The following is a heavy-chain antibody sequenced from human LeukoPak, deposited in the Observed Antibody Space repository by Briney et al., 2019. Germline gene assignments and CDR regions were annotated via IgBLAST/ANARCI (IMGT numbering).Heavy chain of an antibody. CDR1: GFTFSSYG. CDR2: IWYDGSNK. V-gene: IGHV3-33*06. D-gene: IGHD3-9*01. J-gene: IGHJ4*02. Sequence: GRSLRLSCAASGFTFSSYGMHWVRQAPGKGLEWVAVIWYDGSNKYYADSVKGRFTISRDNSKNTLYLQMNSLRAEDTAVYYCAKGGYYDILTGYILWGQGTLVTVSS. CDR3: AKGGYYDILTGYIL.